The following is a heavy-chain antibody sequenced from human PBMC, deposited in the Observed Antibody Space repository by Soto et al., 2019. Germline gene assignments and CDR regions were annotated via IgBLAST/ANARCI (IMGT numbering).Heavy chain of an antibody. D-gene: IGHD1-26*01. CDR1: GASITYGGYS. Sequence: QLQLHESGSGLVKPSQTLSLICTVSGASITYGGYSWSWIRQTPGKGLEWIGYINHLETTFYNPSFESRLSLSIDRAKNQFSLNLNSMSAADRAVYFCARGGGSDSFDYWGQGILVTVSS. CDR3: ARGGGSDSFDY. V-gene: IGHV4-30-2*01. J-gene: IGHJ4*02. CDR2: INHLETT.